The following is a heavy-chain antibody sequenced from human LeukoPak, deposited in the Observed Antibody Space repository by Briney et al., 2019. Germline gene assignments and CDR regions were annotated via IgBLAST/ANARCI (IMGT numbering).Heavy chain of an antibody. CDR3: ARLYQGKRPPDY. J-gene: IGHJ4*02. CDR1: GDSIFSTTYY. D-gene: IGHD6-25*01. V-gene: IGHV4-39*01. CDR2: IFHSGST. Sequence: SETLSLTCTVSGDSIFSTTYYWGWIRQPPGKGLEWIGSIFHSGSTYYNPSLKSRVTISVDTSKNQLSLRLRSVTAADTAVYYCARLYQGKRPPDYWGQGTLVTVSS.